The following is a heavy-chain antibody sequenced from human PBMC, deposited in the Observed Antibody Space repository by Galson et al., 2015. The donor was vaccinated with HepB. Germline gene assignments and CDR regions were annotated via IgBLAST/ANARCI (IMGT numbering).Heavy chain of an antibody. CDR1: GYTFTSYY. CDR3: ARSITMVRGVIIPDDCGDY. CDR2: INPSGGST. D-gene: IGHD3-10*01. Sequence: SVKVSCKASGYTFTSYYMHWVRQAPGQGLEWMGIINPSGGSTSYAQKFQGRVTMTRDTSTSTVYMELSSLRSEDTAVYYCARSITMVRGVIIPDDCGDYWGQGTLVTVSS. J-gene: IGHJ4*02. V-gene: IGHV1-46*01.